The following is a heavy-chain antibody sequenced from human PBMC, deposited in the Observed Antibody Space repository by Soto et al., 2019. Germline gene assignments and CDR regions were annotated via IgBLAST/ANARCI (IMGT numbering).Heavy chain of an antibody. CDR3: AXDRIAVAGDYYYYGMDV. CDR2: ISYDGSNK. CDR1: GFTFSSYA. Sequence: PGGSLRLSCPASGFTFSSYAMHWVRQAPGKGLEWVAVISYDGSNKYYADSVKGRFTISRDNSKNTLYLQMNSLRAEDTAVYYCAXDRIAVAGDYYYYGMDVWGQGTTVTVSS. D-gene: IGHD6-19*01. V-gene: IGHV3-30-3*01. J-gene: IGHJ6*02.